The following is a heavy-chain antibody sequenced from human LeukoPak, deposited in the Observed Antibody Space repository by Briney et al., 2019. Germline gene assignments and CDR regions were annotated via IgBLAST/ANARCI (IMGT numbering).Heavy chain of an antibody. CDR2: INHSGST. V-gene: IGHV4-34*01. D-gene: IGHD2-2*01. Sequence: PSETLSLTCAVYGGSFSGYYWSWIRQPPGKGLEWIGEINHSGSTNYNPSLKSRVTMSLDTSKNQFSLKLSSVTAADAAVYYCARGIYCSSTTCYYYYYYMDVWGKGTTVTVSS. J-gene: IGHJ6*03. CDR3: ARGIYCSSTTCYYYYYYMDV. CDR1: GGSFSGYY.